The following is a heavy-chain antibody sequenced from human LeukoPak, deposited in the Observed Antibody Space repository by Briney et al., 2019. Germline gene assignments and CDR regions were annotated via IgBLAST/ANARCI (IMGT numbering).Heavy chain of an antibody. CDR3: ARPLGYCSNSRCPQSWFDP. Sequence: SETLSLTCAVYGGSFSGYYWSWIRQPPGKGLEWIGEINHSGSTNYNPSLKSRVTISVDTSKNQFSLKLSSVTAADTAVYYCARPLGYCSNSRCPQSWFDPWGQGTLVTVSS. V-gene: IGHV4-34*01. CDR2: INHSGST. CDR1: GGSFSGYY. J-gene: IGHJ5*02. D-gene: IGHD2-2*01.